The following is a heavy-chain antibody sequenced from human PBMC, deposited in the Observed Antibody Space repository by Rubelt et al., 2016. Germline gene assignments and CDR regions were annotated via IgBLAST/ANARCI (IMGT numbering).Heavy chain of an antibody. J-gene: IGHJ3*01. CDR1: GFTIGGNY. Sequence: EAQVVESGGGLIQPGGSLRLSCVASGFTIGGNYMSWVRQAPGKGLEWVSLLNSGDSAFYAASVKGRFTSSRDNSKNTIYLQMNDLRVEDTGLYYCARDDAFDVWGRGTMVIVSS. CDR3: ARDDAFDV. CDR2: LNSGDSA. V-gene: IGHV3-53*01.